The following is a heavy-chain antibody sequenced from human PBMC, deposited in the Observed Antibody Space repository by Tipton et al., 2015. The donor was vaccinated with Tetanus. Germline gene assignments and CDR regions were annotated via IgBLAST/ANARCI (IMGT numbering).Heavy chain of an antibody. CDR1: GGSVSSGAYC. CDR3: ARGGDNLTFQRPTGRWFDP. D-gene: IGHD1-1*01. Sequence: LRLSCTVSGGSVSSGAYCWSWIRQHPGKGLESIGCISSRGSTYYNPSLTSRVSISVDTSKNQFSLKLTSVTAADTAIYYCARGGDNLTFQRPTGRWFDPWATEPWSPSPQ. CDR2: ISSRGST. V-gene: IGHV4-31*03. J-gene: IGHJ5*02.